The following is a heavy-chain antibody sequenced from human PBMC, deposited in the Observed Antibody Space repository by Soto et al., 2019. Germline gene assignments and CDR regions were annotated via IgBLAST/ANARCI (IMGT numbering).Heavy chain of an antibody. CDR3: AKTGTLDY. Sequence: EVQLLESGGGLVQPGGSLRLSCAASGFTFSSYAMSWVRQAPGKGLEWVSGISGSGGSTYYADSVKGRFTISRDKSKNTLHLQMSSLRAEDTAVYYCAKTGTLDYWGQGTLVIVSS. V-gene: IGHV3-23*01. CDR1: GFTFSSYA. CDR2: ISGSGGST. J-gene: IGHJ4*02.